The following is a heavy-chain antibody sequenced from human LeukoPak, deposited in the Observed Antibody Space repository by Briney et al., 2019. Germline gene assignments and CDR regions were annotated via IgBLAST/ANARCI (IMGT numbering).Heavy chain of an antibody. Sequence: KAGGSLRLSCSASGFTFSRYAMHWVRQAPGKGLEYVSGVTSNGGSTYYADSVKGRFTISRDNSKNTLYLQMSTLRAEDTAVYYCVKSSGSSWYMFDYWGQGTLVTVSS. D-gene: IGHD6-13*01. CDR2: VTSNGGST. CDR3: VKSSGSSWYMFDY. J-gene: IGHJ4*02. V-gene: IGHV3-64D*09. CDR1: GFTFSRYA.